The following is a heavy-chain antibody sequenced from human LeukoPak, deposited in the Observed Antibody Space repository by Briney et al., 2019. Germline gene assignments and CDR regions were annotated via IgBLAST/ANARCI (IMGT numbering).Heavy chain of an antibody. J-gene: IGHJ4*02. CDR1: GFTFSSYA. Sequence: PGGSLRLSYAASGFTFSSYAMSWVRQAPGKGLEWVSSISGSGHSTYYAYSVKGRFTISRDNSKNTVYLQINSLTAEDTAVYFCGRDSRWAQPDYWCQGTLVTVSS. CDR2: ISGSGHST. D-gene: IGHD5-24*01. CDR3: GRDSRWAQPDY. V-gene: IGHV3-23*01.